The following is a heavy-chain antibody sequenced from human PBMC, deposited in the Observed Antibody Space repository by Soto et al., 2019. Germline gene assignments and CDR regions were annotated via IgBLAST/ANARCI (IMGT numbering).Heavy chain of an antibody. D-gene: IGHD2-15*01. CDR2: ISGSGGGT. J-gene: IGHJ4*02. CDR3: AKDKVVAATTTKYYFDY. Sequence: SLRLSCAASGFTFSSYAMSWVRQAPGKGLEWVSAISGSGGGTYYADSVKGRFTISRDNSKNTLYLQMNSLRAEDTAVYYCAKDKVVAATTTKYYFDYWGQGTLVTVSS. V-gene: IGHV3-23*01. CDR1: GFTFSSYA.